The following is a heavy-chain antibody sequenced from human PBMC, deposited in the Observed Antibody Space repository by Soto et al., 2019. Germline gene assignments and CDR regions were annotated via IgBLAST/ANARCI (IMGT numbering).Heavy chain of an antibody. CDR1: SXSRSSYY. CDR2: IYYSGST. Sequence: SXSRSSYYLGWIRQPPGKGLEWIGIIYYSGSTYYNPSLKSRVTISVDTSKNQFSLKLSSVTAADTAVYYCASPGIAAAGILMDVWGQGTTVTVSS. J-gene: IGHJ6*02. V-gene: IGHV4-39*01. D-gene: IGHD6-13*01. CDR3: ASPGIAAAGILMDV.